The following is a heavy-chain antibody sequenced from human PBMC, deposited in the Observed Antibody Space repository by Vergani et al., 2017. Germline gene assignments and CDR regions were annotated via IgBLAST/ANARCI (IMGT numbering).Heavy chain of an antibody. Sequence: VQLVESGGGVVQPGRSLRLSCAASGFSFPGYAMSWVRQAPGKGLEWVSSVSGSSATPYYADSVKGRFIISRDNSKNTLHLQMNSLRAVDTAVYYCAKDNVPGYYDSSGYCDYWGQGTLVTVSS. CDR2: VSGSSATP. CDR1: GFSFPGYA. CDR3: AKDNVPGYYDSSGYCDY. D-gene: IGHD3-22*01. V-gene: IGHV3-23*04. J-gene: IGHJ4*02.